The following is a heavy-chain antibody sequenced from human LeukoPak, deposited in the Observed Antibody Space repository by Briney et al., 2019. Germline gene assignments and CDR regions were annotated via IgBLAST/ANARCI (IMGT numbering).Heavy chain of an antibody. CDR2: IYTSGST. CDR1: GGSISSYY. J-gene: IGHJ6*03. Sequence: PSETLSLTCTVSGGSISSYYWSWIRQPAGKGLEWIGRIYTSGSTNYNSSLKSRVTMSVDTSKNQFSLKLSSVTAADTAVYYCARDREGTWGYSHGPNPYYYYYMDVWGKGTTVTVSS. D-gene: IGHD5-18*01. CDR3: ARDREGTWGYSHGPNPYYYYYMDV. V-gene: IGHV4-4*07.